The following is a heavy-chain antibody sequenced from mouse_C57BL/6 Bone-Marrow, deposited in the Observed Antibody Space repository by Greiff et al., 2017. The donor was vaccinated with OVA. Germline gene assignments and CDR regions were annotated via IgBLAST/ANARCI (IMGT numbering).Heavy chain of an antibody. CDR3: ARSGAVGFDY. CDR1: GYTFTSYG. Sequence: VQGVESGAELARPGASVKLSCKASGYTFTSYGISWVKQRTGQGLEWIGEIYPRSGNTYYNEKFKGKATLTADKSSSTAYMELRSLTSEDSAVYFCARSGAVGFDYWGQGTTLTVSS. J-gene: IGHJ2*01. V-gene: IGHV1-81*01. CDR2: IYPRSGNT. D-gene: IGHD1-1*01.